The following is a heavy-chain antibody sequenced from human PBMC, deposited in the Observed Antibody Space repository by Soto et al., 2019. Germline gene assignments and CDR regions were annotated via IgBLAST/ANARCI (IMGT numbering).Heavy chain of an antibody. J-gene: IGHJ6*02. D-gene: IGHD3-10*01. V-gene: IGHV4-34*01. CDR1: GGSFSGYY. CDR2: INHSGST. CDR3: ARAPYYYGSGSYPIYYYYGMDV. Sequence: SETLSLTCAVYGGSFSGYYWSWIRQPPGKGLEWIGEINHSGSTNYNPSLKSRVTISVDTSKNQFSLKLSSVTAADTAVYYCARAPYYYGSGSYPIYYYYGMDVWGQGTTVTVSS.